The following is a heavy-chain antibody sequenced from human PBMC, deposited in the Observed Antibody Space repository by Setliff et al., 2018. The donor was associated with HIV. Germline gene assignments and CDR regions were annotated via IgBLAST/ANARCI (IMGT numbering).Heavy chain of an antibody. D-gene: IGHD3-22*01. CDR1: GGSMKNFY. V-gene: IGHV4-59*12. CDR3: ARGALSLTMTKLLSFFDS. J-gene: IGHJ4*02. Sequence: SETLSLTCTVSGGSMKNFYWSWIRQVPGGRLKWIGHIHYSGIVKYSPSLSSRLTISAQTSKNQSSLTLKSLNAADTAIYFCARGALSLTMTKLLSFFDSWGQGTQVTVSS. CDR2: IHYSGIV.